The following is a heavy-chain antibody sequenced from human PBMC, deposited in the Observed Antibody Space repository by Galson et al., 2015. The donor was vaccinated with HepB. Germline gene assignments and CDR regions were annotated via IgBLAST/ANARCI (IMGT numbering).Heavy chain of an antibody. D-gene: IGHD4-17*01. CDR1: GFTFSDYA. J-gene: IGHJ3*02. Sequence: SLRLSCAASGFTFSDYAMSWVCQAPGKGLDWVSSISNSGGNTYYPDSVKGRFTISRDNSKNTLYLQMNSLRAEDTAVYYCAKDFDYGDYSRAFDMWGQGTMVTVSS. CDR2: ISNSGGNT. CDR3: AKDFDYGDYSRAFDM. V-gene: IGHV3-23*01.